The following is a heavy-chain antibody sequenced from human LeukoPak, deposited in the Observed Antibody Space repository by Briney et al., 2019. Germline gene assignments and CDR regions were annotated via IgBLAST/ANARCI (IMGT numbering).Heavy chain of an antibody. CDR3: AKVVYSGSYPDC. Sequence: GGSLRLSCAASGFTFSSYAMSWVRQAPGKGLGWVSAISGSGGSTYYADSVKGRFTISRDNSKNTLYLQMNSLRAEDTAVYYCAKVVYSGSYPDCWGQGTLVTVSS. CDR2: ISGSGGST. V-gene: IGHV3-23*01. J-gene: IGHJ4*02. D-gene: IGHD1-26*01. CDR1: GFTFSSYA.